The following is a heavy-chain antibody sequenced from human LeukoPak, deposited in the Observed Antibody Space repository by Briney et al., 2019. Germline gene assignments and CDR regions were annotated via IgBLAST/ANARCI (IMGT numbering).Heavy chain of an antibody. CDR2: IWYDGINK. V-gene: IGHV3-33*01. CDR1: GFTFSSHG. CDR3: ARGGDYGDY. D-gene: IGHD2-15*01. Sequence: GGSLRLSCTASGFTFSSHGMHWVRQAPGKGLEWVAVIWYDGINKYYADSVKGRFTISRDNSKNTANLQMNSLRADDTAVYYCARGGDYGDYWGQGTLVTVSS. J-gene: IGHJ4*02.